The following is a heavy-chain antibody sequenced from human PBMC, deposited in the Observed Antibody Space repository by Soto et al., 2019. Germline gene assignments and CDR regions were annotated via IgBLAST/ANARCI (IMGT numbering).Heavy chain of an antibody. Sequence: QLQLQESGPGLVKPSETLSLTSTVSGGSISSSSYYWGWLRQPPGKGLEWIGSIYYSGSTYYNPSLKSRVTISVDTSKNQFSLKLSSVTAADTAVYYCARHLSYYDFWSGYYTDYWGQGTLVTVSS. D-gene: IGHD3-3*01. CDR3: ARHLSYYDFWSGYYTDY. J-gene: IGHJ4*02. CDR1: GGSISSSSYY. V-gene: IGHV4-39*01. CDR2: IYYSGST.